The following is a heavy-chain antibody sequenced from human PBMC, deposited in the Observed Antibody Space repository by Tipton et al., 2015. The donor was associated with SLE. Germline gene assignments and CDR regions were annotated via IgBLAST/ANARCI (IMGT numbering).Heavy chain of an antibody. J-gene: IGHJ3*02. CDR2: IYSPGST. CDR1: GFTVSSNY. CDR3: AREGTGNRYSGDALDI. V-gene: IGHV3-53*01. D-gene: IGHD3-16*02. Sequence: SLRLSCAASGFTVSSNYMRWVRQAPGKGLALVSVIYSPGSTYYADSVKDRFTISRDNSKNTLYLQINSLRAEDKAVYYCAREGTGNRYSGDALDIWGQGTVVTVSS.